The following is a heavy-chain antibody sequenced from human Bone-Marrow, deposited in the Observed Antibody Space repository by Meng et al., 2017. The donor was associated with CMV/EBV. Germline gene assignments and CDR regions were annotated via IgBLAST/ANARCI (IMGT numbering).Heavy chain of an antibody. Sequence: ASVKVSCKASGYTFTSYDINWVRQATGQGLELMGWMNPNSGNTGYAQKFQGRVTMTRNTSISTAYMELSSLRSEDTAVYYCARAHRAYCGGDCYIDYYYGMDVWGQGTTVTVSS. CDR1: GYTFTSYD. D-gene: IGHD2-21*01. CDR3: ARAHRAYCGGDCYIDYYYGMDV. CDR2: MNPNSGNT. J-gene: IGHJ6*02. V-gene: IGHV1-8*01.